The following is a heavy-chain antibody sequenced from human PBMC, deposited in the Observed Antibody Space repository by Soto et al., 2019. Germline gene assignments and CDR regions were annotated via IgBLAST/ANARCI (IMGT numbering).Heavy chain of an antibody. D-gene: IGHD2-15*01. V-gene: IGHV3-30-3*01. J-gene: IGHJ6*02. CDR3: ATDIVVVVAATGNHGMDV. CDR2: ISYDGSNK. Sequence: PGGSLRLSCAASGFTCSSYAMHWVRQAPGKGLEWVAVISYDGSNKYYADSVKGRFTISRDNSKNTLYLQMNSLRAEDTAVYYCATDIVVVVAATGNHGMDVWGQGTTVTVSS. CDR1: GFTCSSYA.